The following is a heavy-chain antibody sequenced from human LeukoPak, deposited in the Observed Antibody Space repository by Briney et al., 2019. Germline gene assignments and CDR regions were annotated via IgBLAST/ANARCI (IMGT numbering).Heavy chain of an antibody. CDR1: GFTFSSYA. V-gene: IGHV3-23*01. D-gene: IGHD3-3*01. Sequence: GGSLRLSCAASGFTFSSYAMSWVRQAPGKGLEWVSAISGSGGSTYYADSVKGRFTISRDNSKNTLYLQMNSLKAEDTAVYYCAKGNDFWSGYLDYWGQGTLVTVSS. CDR3: AKGNDFWSGYLDY. CDR2: ISGSGGST. J-gene: IGHJ4*02.